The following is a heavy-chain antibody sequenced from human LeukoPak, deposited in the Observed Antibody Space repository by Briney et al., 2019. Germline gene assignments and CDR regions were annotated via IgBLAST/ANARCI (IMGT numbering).Heavy chain of an antibody. J-gene: IGHJ6*03. CDR1: GGTFSSYA. V-gene: IGHV1-69*05. Sequence: ASVTVSCKASGGTFSSYAISWVRQAPGQGLEWMGGIIPIFGTANYAQKFQGRVTITTDESTSTAYMELSSLRSEDTAVYYCARGGDTAMVYYYYYMNVWGKGTTVTVSS. D-gene: IGHD5-18*01. CDR2: IIPIFGTA. CDR3: ARGGDTAMVYYYYYMNV.